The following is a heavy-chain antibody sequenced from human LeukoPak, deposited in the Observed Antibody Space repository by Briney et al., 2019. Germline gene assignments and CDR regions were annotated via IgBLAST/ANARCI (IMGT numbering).Heavy chain of an antibody. CDR3: ATRDGYNLLS. V-gene: IGHV5-51*01. J-gene: IGHJ4*02. CDR1: GYTYNSYW. CDR2: IYPIEAKT. Sequence: GESLKFSCKGSGYTYNSYWIGWVGKIHGKGLEWIGIIYPIEAKTKYSQSFEGQVTISADKSINTAYLQWTSLKASDTAMYFCATRDGYNLLSWGQGTLVTVSS. D-gene: IGHD5-24*01.